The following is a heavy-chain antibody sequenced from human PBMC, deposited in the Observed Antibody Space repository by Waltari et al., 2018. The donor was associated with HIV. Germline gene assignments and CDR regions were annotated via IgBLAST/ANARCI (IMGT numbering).Heavy chain of an antibody. J-gene: IGHJ4*02. D-gene: IGHD5-18*01. CDR2: IYYSGST. Sequence: WIRQPPGKGLEWIGSIYYSGSTYYNPSLKSRVTISVDTSKNQFSLKLSSVTAADTAVYYCASIVDTRGPYWGQGTLVTVSS. V-gene: IGHV4-39*01. CDR3: ASIVDTRGPY.